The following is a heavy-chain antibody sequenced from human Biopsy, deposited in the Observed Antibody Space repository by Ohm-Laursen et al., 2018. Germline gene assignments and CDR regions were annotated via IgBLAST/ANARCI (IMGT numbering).Heavy chain of an antibody. CDR1: GSTFSSYA. CDR2: ISGNSDII. D-gene: IGHD4-17*01. V-gene: IGHV3-23*01. CDR3: ALAAAQTVTHFDY. J-gene: IGHJ4*02. Sequence: SLRLSCAASGSTFSSYAITWFRQAPGTGLERVSTISGNSDIIYDTDSVKGRFTISRDNSKNTLYLQMNSLRADDTAVYYCALAAAQTVTHFDYWGQGTLVTVSS.